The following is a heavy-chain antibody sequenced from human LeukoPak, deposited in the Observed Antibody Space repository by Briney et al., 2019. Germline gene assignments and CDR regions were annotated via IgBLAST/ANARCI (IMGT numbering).Heavy chain of an antibody. Sequence: GGSLRLSCAAAGFTFSSYWMSWVRQAQGKGPEWVANIKQDGSEKYYGDSGKGRLTIARDNAKNSLYLQMQSLRAEDTAVYYCARDHYYGSGSYNYWGQGTLVTVSS. CDR2: IKQDGSEK. CDR1: GFTFSSYW. V-gene: IGHV3-7*01. J-gene: IGHJ4*02. D-gene: IGHD3-10*01. CDR3: ARDHYYGSGSYNY.